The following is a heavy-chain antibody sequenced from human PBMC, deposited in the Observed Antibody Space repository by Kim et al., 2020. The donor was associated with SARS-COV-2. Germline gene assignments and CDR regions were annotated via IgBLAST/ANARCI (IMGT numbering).Heavy chain of an antibody. CDR1: GGSFSGYY. CDR2: INHSGST. CDR3: ARGLGVRGVTFGY. D-gene: IGHD3-10*01. J-gene: IGHJ4*02. V-gene: IGHV4-34*01. Sequence: SETLSLTCAVYGGSFSGYYWSWIRQPPGKGLEWIGEINHSGSTNYNPSLKSRVTISVDTSKNQFSLKLSSVTAADTAVYYCARGLGVRGVTFGYWGQGTLVTVSS.